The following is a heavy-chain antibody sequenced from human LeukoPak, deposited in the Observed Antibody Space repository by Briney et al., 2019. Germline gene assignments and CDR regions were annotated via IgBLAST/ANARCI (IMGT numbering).Heavy chain of an antibody. V-gene: IGHV1-18*01. J-gene: IGHJ4*02. CDR3: ARGYWGSWYFDY. CDR1: GYTFTSYG. Sequence: GASVKVSCKASGYTFTSYGISWVRQAPGQGLEWMGWISAYNGNTNYAQKLQGRVTMTRDTSISTAYMELSRLRSDDTAVYYCARGYWGSWYFDYWGQGTLVTVSS. D-gene: IGHD7-27*01. CDR2: ISAYNGNT.